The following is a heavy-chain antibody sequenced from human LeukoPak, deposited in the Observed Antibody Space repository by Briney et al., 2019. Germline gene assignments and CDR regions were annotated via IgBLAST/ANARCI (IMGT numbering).Heavy chain of an antibody. Sequence: GGSLRLSCAASGFTFSNYGMHWVRQAPGKGLEWVAFIRYDGSYTYYADSVKGRFTISRDNSKNTLFLQMNSLRTEDTAVYYCAKDRVIIAYYYYMDVWGKGTTVTVSS. V-gene: IGHV3-30*02. CDR1: GFTFSNYG. D-gene: IGHD2-21*01. J-gene: IGHJ6*03. CDR2: IRYDGSYT. CDR3: AKDRVIIAYYYYMDV.